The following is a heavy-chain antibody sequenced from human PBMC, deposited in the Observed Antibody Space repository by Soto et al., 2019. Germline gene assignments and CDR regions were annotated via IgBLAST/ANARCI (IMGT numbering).Heavy chain of an antibody. D-gene: IGHD4-17*01. J-gene: IGHJ6*03. V-gene: IGHV3-33*01. CDR2: IWYDGSNK. Sequence: GGSLRLSCAASGFTFSSYGMHWVRQAPGKGLEWVAVIWYDGSNKYYADSVKGRFTISRDNSKNTLYLQMNSLRAEDTAVYYCARDGSDDYGDYGFPSMYYMDVWGKGTTVTVSS. CDR3: ARDGSDDYGDYGFPSMYYMDV. CDR1: GFTFSSYG.